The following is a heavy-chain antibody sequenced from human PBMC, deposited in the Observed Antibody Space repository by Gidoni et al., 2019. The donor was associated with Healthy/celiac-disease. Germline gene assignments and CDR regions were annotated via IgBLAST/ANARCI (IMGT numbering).Heavy chain of an antibody. V-gene: IGHV4-39*01. CDR2: IYYSGST. Sequence: QLQLQESGPGLVKPSETLSLTCSVSACSISSSSSYWGWIRQPPGKGLEWIGSIYYSGSTYYNPSLKSRVTISVDTSKNQFSLKLSSVTAADTAVYYCARQGNPRAFDPWGQGTLVTVSS. CDR1: ACSISSSSSY. J-gene: IGHJ5*02. CDR3: ARQGNPRAFDP.